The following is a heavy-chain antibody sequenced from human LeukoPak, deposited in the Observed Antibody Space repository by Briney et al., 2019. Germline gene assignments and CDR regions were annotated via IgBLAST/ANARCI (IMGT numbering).Heavy chain of an antibody. CDR2: ISTASNP. Sequence: GGSLRLSCAASGFTVRSYDMHWVRQVAGKGLEWVSAISTASNPHYAASVQGRFTIFRGNAENSLYLQMNSLSAEDTAVYYCARELGIEGYWYFDLWGRGTLVTVSS. V-gene: IGHV3-13*05. J-gene: IGHJ2*01. CDR3: ARELGIEGYWYFDL. D-gene: IGHD7-27*01. CDR1: GFTVRSYD.